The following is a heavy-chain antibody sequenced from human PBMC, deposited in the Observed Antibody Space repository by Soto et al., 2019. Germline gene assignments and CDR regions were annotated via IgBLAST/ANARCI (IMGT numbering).Heavy chain of an antibody. CDR1: GFTFSTYA. D-gene: IGHD6-13*01. Sequence: EVQLLESGGDLIQPGESLRLSCAASGFTFSTYAVYWVRQAPGKGLEWVSAITDSGYTTYYADSVKGRFTISRDNSKNTVYLQMNSLSADDTAVYYCAKDLAVAGANYYGMDVWGQGTTVTVSS. CDR3: AKDLAVAGANYYGMDV. CDR2: ITDSGYTT. J-gene: IGHJ6*02. V-gene: IGHV3-23*01.